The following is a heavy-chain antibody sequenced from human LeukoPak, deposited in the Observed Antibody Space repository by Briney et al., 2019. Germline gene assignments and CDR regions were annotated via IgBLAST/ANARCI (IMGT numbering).Heavy chain of an antibody. J-gene: IGHJ4*02. CDR2: LNPSGGST. V-gene: IGHV1-46*01. Sequence: ASVKVSCKASGYTFTGSYMHWVRQAPGQGLEWMGWLNPSGGSTSYAQKFQGRVTMTRDTSTSTVNMELSSLRSEDTAVYYCARDSSYFGYSLDFDYWGQGTLVTVSS. CDR1: GYTFTGSY. D-gene: IGHD5-18*01. CDR3: ARDSSYFGYSLDFDY.